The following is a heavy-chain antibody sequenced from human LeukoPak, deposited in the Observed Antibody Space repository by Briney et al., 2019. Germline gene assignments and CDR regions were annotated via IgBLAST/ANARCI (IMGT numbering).Heavy chain of an antibody. CDR1: GFTFSTYA. D-gene: IGHD3-16*01. V-gene: IGHV3-33*08. Sequence: PGGSLRLSCAASGFTFSTYAIHWVRQAPGKGLEWVAVIWYDGSDKYYADSAKGRFTISRDNSKDMLYLQVNSLTVEDTAVYYFPRWGDGKKFDYWGQGTLVTVSS. J-gene: IGHJ4*02. CDR3: PRWGDGKKFDY. CDR2: IWYDGSDK.